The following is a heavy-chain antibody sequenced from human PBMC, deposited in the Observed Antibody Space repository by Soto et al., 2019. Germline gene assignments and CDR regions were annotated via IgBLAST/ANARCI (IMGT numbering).Heavy chain of an antibody. CDR2: ISAYNGNT. CDR1: FYTFPRCD. Sequence: ASLEVSCQASFYTFPRCDITYVRQGHEQGLEWMGWISAYNGNTNYAQKLQGRVTMTTDTSTSTAYMELRSLRSDDTAVYYCAREHSTWFDPWGQGNLVNFS. D-gene: IGHD4-4*01. V-gene: IGHV1-18*04. CDR3: AREHSTWFDP. J-gene: IGHJ5*02.